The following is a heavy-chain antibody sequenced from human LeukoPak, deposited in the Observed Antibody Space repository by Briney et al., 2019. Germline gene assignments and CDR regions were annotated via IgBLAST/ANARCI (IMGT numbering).Heavy chain of an antibody. CDR2: MNPNSGNT. D-gene: IGHD3-16*01. CDR3: ATGIMIPAGFDY. V-gene: IGHV1-8*03. CDR1: GYTFTSYD. J-gene: IGHJ4*02. Sequence: GASVKVSCKASGYTFTSYDINWVRQATGQGLEWMGWMNPNSGNTGYAQKFQGRVTITRNTSISTAYMELSSLRSEDTAVYYCATGIMIPAGFDYWGQGTLVTVSS.